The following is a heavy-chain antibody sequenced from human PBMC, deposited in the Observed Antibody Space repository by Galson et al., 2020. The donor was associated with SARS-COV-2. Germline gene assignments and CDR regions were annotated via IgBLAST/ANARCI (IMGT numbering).Heavy chain of an antibody. V-gene: IGHV4-59*08. J-gene: IGHJ6*02. CDR3: ARCARRQHVWPAALLDV. D-gene: IGHD2-2*01. CDR2: VYYSGNT. CDR1: GDSLTRYY. Sequence: ETSETLSLTCTVSGDSLTRYYWIWIRQTPGKGLEWIAYVYYSGNTNYNPSLKSRVTISVDTSRNQSSLKLRSVTAADPAVYYCARCARRQHVWPAALLDVWGQGTTVTVSS.